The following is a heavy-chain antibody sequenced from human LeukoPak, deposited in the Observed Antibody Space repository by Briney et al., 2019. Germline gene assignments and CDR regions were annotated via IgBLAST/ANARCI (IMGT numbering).Heavy chain of an antibody. Sequence: GGSLRLSCAASGFTFSSYAMHWVRQAPGKGLEYVSAISSNGGSTYYANSVKGRFTISRDNSKNTLYLQMGSLRAEVMAVYYCARGDSGSYVAFDYWGQGTLVTVSS. CDR3: ARGDSGSYVAFDY. CDR1: GFTFSSYA. CDR2: ISSNGGST. D-gene: IGHD1-26*01. V-gene: IGHV3-64*01. J-gene: IGHJ4*02.